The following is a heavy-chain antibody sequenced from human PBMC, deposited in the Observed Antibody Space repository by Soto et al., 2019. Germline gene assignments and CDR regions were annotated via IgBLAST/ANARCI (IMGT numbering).Heavy chain of an antibody. CDR2: IYSGGAT. V-gene: IGHV3-66*01. CDR1: GFTVGSSY. CDR3: ARDASKARWELSW. Sequence: EVQLVESGGDLVQPGGSLRLSCAASGFTVGSSYMSWVRQAPGKGLEWVSVIYSGGATYYADSVKARFTISRDNSKNTLFLQMNSLRAEDTAVYYCARDASKARWELSWWGQGTLVTVSS. D-gene: IGHD1-26*01. J-gene: IGHJ4*02.